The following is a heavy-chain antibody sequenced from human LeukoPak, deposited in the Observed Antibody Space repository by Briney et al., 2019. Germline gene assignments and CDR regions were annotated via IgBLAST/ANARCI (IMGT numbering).Heavy chain of an antibody. V-gene: IGHV4-59*01. CDR2: IYYSEST. CDR3: ARLTPYYYDSSGYPDY. D-gene: IGHD3-22*01. Sequence: SETLSLTCTVSGGSISSYYWSWIRQPPGKGLEWIGYIYYSESTTYNPSLKSRVTISVDTSKNQFSLKLSSVTAADTAVYYCARLTPYYYDSSGYPDYWGQGTLVTVSS. CDR1: GGSISSYY. J-gene: IGHJ4*02.